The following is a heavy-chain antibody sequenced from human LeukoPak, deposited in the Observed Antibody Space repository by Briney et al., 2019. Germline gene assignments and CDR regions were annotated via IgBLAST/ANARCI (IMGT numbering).Heavy chain of an antibody. CDR1: GGTFSSYA. J-gene: IGHJ4*02. CDR3: ARDPYYYDSSGYPRGYFDY. Sequence: GSSVKVSCKASGGTFSSYAISGVRQAPGQRLEWMGWINAGNGNTKYSQKFQGRVTITRDTSASTAYMELSSLRSEDTAVYYCARDPYYYDSSGYPRGYFDYWGQGTLVTVSS. V-gene: IGHV1-3*01. CDR2: INAGNGNT. D-gene: IGHD3-22*01.